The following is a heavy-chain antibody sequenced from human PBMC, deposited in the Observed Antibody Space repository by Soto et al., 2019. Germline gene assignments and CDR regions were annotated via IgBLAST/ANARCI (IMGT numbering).Heavy chain of an antibody. CDR3: ARGGGSYSSSKYFQH. D-gene: IGHD6-6*01. Sequence: QVQLVESGGGLVKPGGSLRLSCAASGFTFSDYYMSWIRQAPGKGLEWVSYISSSSSYTNYADSVKGRFTISRDNAKNPLYLQMNSLRAEDTAVYYCARGGGSYSSSKYFQHWGQGTLVTVSS. CDR1: GFTFSDYY. CDR2: ISSSSSYT. J-gene: IGHJ1*01. V-gene: IGHV3-11*06.